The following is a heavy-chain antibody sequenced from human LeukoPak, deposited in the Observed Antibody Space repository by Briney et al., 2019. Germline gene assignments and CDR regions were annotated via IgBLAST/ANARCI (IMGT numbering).Heavy chain of an antibody. D-gene: IGHD6-13*01. J-gene: IGHJ5*02. CDR2: IYYSGST. V-gene: IGHV4-59*01. CDR1: GGSIRSNY. Sequence: PSETLSLTCTVSGGSIRSNYWSWIRQPPGKGLEWIGYIYYSGSTSYNPSLKSRVTISVDTSNYQCSLNLSSVTAADTAVYYCARVTPYSSSWYWFDPWGQGTLVTVSS. CDR3: ARVTPYSSSWYWFDP.